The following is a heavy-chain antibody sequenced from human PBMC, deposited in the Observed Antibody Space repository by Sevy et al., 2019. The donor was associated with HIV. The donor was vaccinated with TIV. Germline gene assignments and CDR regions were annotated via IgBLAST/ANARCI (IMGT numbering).Heavy chain of an antibody. CDR3: ARGYYDFWSGYYRRDAFDS. J-gene: IGHJ3*02. CDR2: ISAYNGDT. Sequence: ASVKVSCKASGYTFTSYGISWVRQAPGQGLEWMGWISAYNGDTNYAQKLQGRVTMTTDTSTSTAYMERTSLRSDDTSVYLCARGYYDFWSGYYRRDAFDSWGQGTRVTVSS. V-gene: IGHV1-18*01. CDR1: GYTFTSYG. D-gene: IGHD3-3*01.